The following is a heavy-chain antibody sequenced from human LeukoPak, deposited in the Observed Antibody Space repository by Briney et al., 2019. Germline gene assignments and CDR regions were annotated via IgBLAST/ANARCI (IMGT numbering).Heavy chain of an antibody. CDR3: SRDAPLVLRYSDV. V-gene: IGHV3-48*01. CDR1: GFTFSSYS. D-gene: IGHD1-1*01. CDR2: ISSSSSTI. J-gene: IGHJ6*04. Sequence: PGGSLRLSCAASGFTFSSYSVNWVRQAPGKGLGWVSYISSSSSTIYYADSVKGRFTISRDNAKNSLYLQMYSLRAEDTAVYYCSRDAPLVLRYSDVWGKGTTVTVSS.